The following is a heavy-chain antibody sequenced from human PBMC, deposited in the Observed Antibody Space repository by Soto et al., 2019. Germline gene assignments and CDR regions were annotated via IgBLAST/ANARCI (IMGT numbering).Heavy chain of an antibody. CDR3: ASSAPPIGVDY. CDR2: IIPIFGTA. D-gene: IGHD3-10*01. J-gene: IGHJ4*02. Sequence: SVKVSCKASGGTFSSYAISWVRQAPGQGLEWMGGIIPIFGTANYAQKFQGRVTITADESTSTAYMELSSLRSEDTAVYYCASSAPPIGVDYWGQGTLLTVSS. CDR1: GGTFSSYA. V-gene: IGHV1-69*13.